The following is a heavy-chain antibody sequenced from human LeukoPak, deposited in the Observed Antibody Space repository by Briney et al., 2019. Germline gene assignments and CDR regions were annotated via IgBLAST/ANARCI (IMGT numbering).Heavy chain of an antibody. V-gene: IGHV1-2*02. CDR2: INPHRGGT. CDR3: VRESNELLSENFDY. CDR1: GFSFTDYY. J-gene: IGHJ4*02. D-gene: IGHD2-21*02. Sequence: GGSVTVSCKASGFSFTDYYMHWVRQAPGQGLEWMGYINPHRGGTSYPQKFQGRATMTTDTSISEAYVYVNSLISGDTAMYYCVRESNELLSENFDYWGQGTLVTVSS.